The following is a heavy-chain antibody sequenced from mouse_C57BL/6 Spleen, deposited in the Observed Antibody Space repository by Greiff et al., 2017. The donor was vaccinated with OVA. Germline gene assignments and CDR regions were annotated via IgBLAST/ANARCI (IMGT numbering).Heavy chain of an antibody. CDR2: IYPGDGDT. CDR1: GYAFSSSW. CDR3: ARSVIYYDYFAY. Sequence: QVQLKESGPELVKPGASVKISCKASGYAFSSSWMNWVKQRPGKGLEWIGRIYPGDGDTNYNGKFKGKATLTADKSSSTAYMQLSSLTSEDSAVYFCARSVIYYDYFAYWGQGTLVTVSA. V-gene: IGHV1-82*01. J-gene: IGHJ3*01. D-gene: IGHD2-4*01.